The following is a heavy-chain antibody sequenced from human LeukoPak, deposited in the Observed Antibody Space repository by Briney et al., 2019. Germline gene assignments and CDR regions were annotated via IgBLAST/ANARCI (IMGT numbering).Heavy chain of an antibody. CDR1: GGSISGSSYY. CDR3: ARRDSSGWPYYFDY. V-gene: IGHV4-39*01. Sequence: SETLSLTCTVSGGSISGSSYYWGWIRQPPGKGLEWIGSIYYSGSTYYNPSLKSRVTISVDTSKNQFSLKLSSVTAADTAVYYCARRDSSGWPYYFDYWGQGTLVTVSS. J-gene: IGHJ4*02. CDR2: IYYSGST. D-gene: IGHD6-19*01.